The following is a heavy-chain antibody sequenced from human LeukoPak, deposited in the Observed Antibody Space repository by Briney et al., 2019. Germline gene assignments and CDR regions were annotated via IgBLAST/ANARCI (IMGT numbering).Heavy chain of an antibody. CDR2: IIPIRGRA. CDR1: GGTFSSYS. V-gene: IGHV1-69*04. CDR3: ARDVGLEIATIPEKFDY. D-gene: IGHD5-24*01. J-gene: IGHJ4*02. Sequence: ASVKVSCKASGGTFSSYSISWVRQAPGQGLEWMGRIIPIRGRANYAQKFQGRVTMTGDKSTSTAYMELSRLRSEDTAVYYCARDVGLEIATIPEKFDYWGQGTLVTVSS.